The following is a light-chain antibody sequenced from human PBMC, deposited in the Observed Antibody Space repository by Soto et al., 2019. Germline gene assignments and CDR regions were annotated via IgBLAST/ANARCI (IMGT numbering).Light chain of an antibody. V-gene: IGLV2-14*01. CDR1: SSDVGAYNY. CDR3: SSYTTSSTYV. Sequence: SVLTQPASVSGYPGQSITISCTGASSDVGAYNYVAWCQQHPGKGPKLLIYDVSNRPSGFSSRFSGSKSGNTASLTISGLRAEDEADYFCSSYTTSSTYVFGTGTKVTVL. J-gene: IGLJ1*01. CDR2: DVS.